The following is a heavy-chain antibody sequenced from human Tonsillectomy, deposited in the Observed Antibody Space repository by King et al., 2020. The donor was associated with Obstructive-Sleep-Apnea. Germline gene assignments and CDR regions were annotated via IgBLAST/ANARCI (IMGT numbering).Heavy chain of an antibody. J-gene: IGHJ4*02. CDR2: IDPIDSYT. Sequence: DVQLVESGAEVKKPGESLRISCNGSGYSFTNYWINWVRQMPGKGLEWMGRIDPIDSYTNYSPSFQGHVTISADKSISTAYLQWSSLKASDTAMYYCARGEYTFDSWGQGTLVTVSS. D-gene: IGHD3-16*01. CDR3: ARGEYTFDS. V-gene: IGHV5-10-1*03. CDR1: GYSFTNYW.